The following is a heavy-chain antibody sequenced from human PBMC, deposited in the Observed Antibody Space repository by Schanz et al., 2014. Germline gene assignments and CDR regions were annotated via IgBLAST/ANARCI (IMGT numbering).Heavy chain of an antibody. V-gene: IGHV1-18*01. J-gene: IGHJ4*02. D-gene: IGHD3-9*01. CDR1: GYTFTSYG. CDR2: ISAYNGNT. CDR3: ARDAADFYDILTEEDY. Sequence: QVQLVQSGAEVKKPGASVKVSCKASGYTFTSYGISWVRQAPGQGLEWMGWISAYNGNTKYPQKLQGRVTMTTDTTTSTASMELRSLRSDDTAVYYCARDAADFYDILTEEDYWGQGTLVTVSS.